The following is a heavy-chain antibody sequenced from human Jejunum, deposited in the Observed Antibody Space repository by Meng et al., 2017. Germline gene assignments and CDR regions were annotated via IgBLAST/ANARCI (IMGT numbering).Heavy chain of an antibody. V-gene: IGHV3-23*01. D-gene: IGHD3-10*01. CDR2: LSASGATI. CDR3: TSWREGSGSYFAY. Sequence: GGSLRLSCVGSGFTFSNYAMSWVRQAPGKGPEWVSALSASGATIYYTDSVKGRFTISRDNSKDTLYLQMNSLSAEDTALYYCTSWREGSGSYFAYWGQGKLVNGAS. CDR1: GFTFSNYA. J-gene: IGHJ4*01.